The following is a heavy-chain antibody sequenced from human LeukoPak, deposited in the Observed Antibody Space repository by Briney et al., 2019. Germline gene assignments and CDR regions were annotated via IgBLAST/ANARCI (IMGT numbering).Heavy chain of an antibody. CDR3: AKENGEAIYYYYMDV. V-gene: IGHV3-64*01. D-gene: IGHD3-10*01. CDR1: GFTFSSYA. CDR2: ISSNGGST. J-gene: IGHJ6*03. Sequence: GGSLRLSCAASGFTFSSYAMHWVRQAPGKGLEYVSAISSNGGSTYYANSVKGRFTISRDNSKNTLYLQMNSLRAEDTAVYYCAKENGEAIYYYYMDVWGKGTTVTISS.